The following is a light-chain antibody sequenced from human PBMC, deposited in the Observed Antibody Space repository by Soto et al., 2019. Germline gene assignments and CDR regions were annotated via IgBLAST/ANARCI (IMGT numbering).Light chain of an antibody. CDR3: QQRTNWPLT. CDR2: DAS. J-gene: IGKJ4*01. Sequence: PGARATLSCRASQSVTTFLAWYQQKPGQAPRLLIYDASKRATGIPARFSGSGSETDFTLTISSLEPEDFAVYYCQQRTNWPLTFGGGTKVEIK. CDR1: QSVTTF. V-gene: IGKV3-11*01.